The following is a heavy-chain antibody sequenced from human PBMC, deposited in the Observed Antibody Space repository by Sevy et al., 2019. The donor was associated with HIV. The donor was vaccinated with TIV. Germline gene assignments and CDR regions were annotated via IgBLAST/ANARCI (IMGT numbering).Heavy chain of an antibody. J-gene: IGHJ6*01. V-gene: IGHV1-69*13. CDR2: IIPIFGTA. CDR1: GGTFSSYA. Sequence: ASVKVSCKASGGTFSSYAISWVRQAPGQGLEWMGGIIPIFGTANYAQKLQGRVTVTADESTSTGYMELSSLRSEDTGGYYCARGVEANRIVVVPAAMVGRWGTDHYYYYYGMGVWGQGTT. CDR3: ARGVEANRIVVVPAAMVGRWGTDHYYYYYGMGV. D-gene: IGHD2-2*01.